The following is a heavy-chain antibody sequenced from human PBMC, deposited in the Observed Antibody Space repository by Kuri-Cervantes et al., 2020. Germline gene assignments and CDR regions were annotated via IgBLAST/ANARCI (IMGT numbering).Heavy chain of an antibody. Sequence: SETLSLTCTVSGGSVSSGSYYWSWIRQPPGKGLEWIGYIYYSGSTNYNPSLKSRVTISVDTSKNQFSLKLSSVTAADTAVYYCARDREFSYYYYGMDVWGQGTTVTVSS. J-gene: IGHJ6*02. CDR1: GGSVSSGSYY. CDR2: IYYSGST. V-gene: IGHV4-61*01. D-gene: IGHD3-10*01. CDR3: ARDREFSYYYYGMDV.